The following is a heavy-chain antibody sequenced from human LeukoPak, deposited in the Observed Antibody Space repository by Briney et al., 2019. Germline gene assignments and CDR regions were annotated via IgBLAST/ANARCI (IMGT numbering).Heavy chain of an antibody. CDR2: ISSSGSII. CDR3: ARDRDPYGGKPFDY. D-gene: IGHD4/OR15-4a*01. V-gene: IGHV3-48*03. Sequence: GGSLRLSCAASGFTFSSYEMNWVRQAPGKGLEWVSYISSSGSIIYYADSVKGRFTISRDNAKNSLYLQMNSLRAEDTAVYYCARDRDPYGGKPFDYWGQGTLVTVSS. CDR1: GFTFSSYE. J-gene: IGHJ4*02.